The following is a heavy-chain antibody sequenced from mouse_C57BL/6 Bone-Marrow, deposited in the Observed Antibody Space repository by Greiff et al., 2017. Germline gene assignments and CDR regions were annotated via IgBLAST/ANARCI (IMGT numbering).Heavy chain of an antibody. Sequence: VQLQQPGAELVKPGASVKLSCKASGYTFTSYWMQWVKQRPGQGLEWIGEIDPSDSCTNYNQKFKGKATLTVDTSSSTAYMQLSSLTSEDSAVEYCARYYGSRVEFDYWGQGTTLTVSS. D-gene: IGHD1-1*01. J-gene: IGHJ2*01. CDR2: IDPSDSCT. CDR3: ARYYGSRVEFDY. V-gene: IGHV1-50*01. CDR1: GYTFTSYW.